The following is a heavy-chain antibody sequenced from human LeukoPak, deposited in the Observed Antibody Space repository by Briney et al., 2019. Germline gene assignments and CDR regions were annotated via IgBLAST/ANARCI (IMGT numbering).Heavy chain of an antibody. Sequence: AGGSLRLSSAASGFSVGNNYMSWVRQAPGQGLEWVSLIDSGDNIYYADSVKGRFTISRDVSKNTLYLQMHSLRGDDTALYYCTRDPIVGATDWGQGTLVTVSS. J-gene: IGHJ4*02. CDR1: GFSVGNNY. D-gene: IGHD1-26*01. CDR3: TRDPIVGATD. V-gene: IGHV3-53*01. CDR2: IDSGDNI.